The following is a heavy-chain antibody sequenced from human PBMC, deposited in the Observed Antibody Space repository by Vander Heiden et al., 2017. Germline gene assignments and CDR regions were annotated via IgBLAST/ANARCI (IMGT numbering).Heavy chain of an antibody. Sequence: QAQLVQSGGEAKKPGASVKVPCKASGYSFTDYGITGVRRAPGQGLEWMGWISGYNGNTHFAQRLLGRVAMTTDTSTSTAYMELRGLLSDDTAVYYCARSSIQYYKYGMDIWGQGTTVTVSS. D-gene: IGHD6-6*01. J-gene: IGHJ6*02. V-gene: IGHV1-18*01. CDR1: GYSFTDYG. CDR3: ARSSIQYYKYGMDI. CDR2: ISGYNGNT.